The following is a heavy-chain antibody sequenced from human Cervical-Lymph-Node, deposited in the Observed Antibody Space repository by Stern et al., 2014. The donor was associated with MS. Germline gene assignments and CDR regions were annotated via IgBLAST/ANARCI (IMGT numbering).Heavy chain of an antibody. Sequence: QVQLVQSGAEVKNPGASVKVSCKASGYTFTGQLIHWVRQAPGQGLEWVGRGKPRSGATDYAQKFQGRVTLTRDTSITTAYMQLNDLKSDDTAIYYCAKNHGSYWAIDSWGQGTRVTVSA. CDR1: GYTFTGQL. CDR3: AKNHGSYWAIDS. D-gene: IGHD1-26*01. CDR2: GKPRSGAT. J-gene: IGHJ4*02. V-gene: IGHV1-2*06.